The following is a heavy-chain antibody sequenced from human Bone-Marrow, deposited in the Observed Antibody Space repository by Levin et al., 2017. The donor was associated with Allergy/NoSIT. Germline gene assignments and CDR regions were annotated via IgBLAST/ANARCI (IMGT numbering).Heavy chain of an antibody. CDR3: ARKRLATSLIDY. CDR1: GFNFGSYG. D-gene: IGHD3-16*01. CDR2: IWYDGSNI. Sequence: GESLKISCAASGFNFGSYGMHWVRQAPGKGLEWVASIWYDGSNIYYADSVQGRFTISRDNSKSTLYLQMNSLRGEDTAVYYCARKRLATSLIDYWGQGTLVTVSS. V-gene: IGHV3-33*01. J-gene: IGHJ4*02.